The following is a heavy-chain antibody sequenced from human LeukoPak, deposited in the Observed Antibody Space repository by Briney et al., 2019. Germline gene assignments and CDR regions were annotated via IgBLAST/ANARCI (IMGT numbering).Heavy chain of an antibody. CDR1: GFTFSSYS. CDR3: ARAPYYDILTGLYYFDY. Sequence: GGSLRLSCAASGFTFSSYSMNWVRQAPGKGLEWVSSISSSSYIYYADSVKGRFTISRDNAKNSLYLQMNSLRAEDTAVYYCARAPYYDILTGLYYFDYWCQGTLVTVSS. CDR2: ISSSSYI. J-gene: IGHJ4*02. D-gene: IGHD3-9*01. V-gene: IGHV3-21*01.